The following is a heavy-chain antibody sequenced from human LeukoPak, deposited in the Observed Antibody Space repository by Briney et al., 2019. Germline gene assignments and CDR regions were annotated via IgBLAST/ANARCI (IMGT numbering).Heavy chain of an antibody. CDR1: GGSISSSSYY. D-gene: IGHD2-15*01. CDR3: ARREHCSGGSCYSPDYYYGMDV. J-gene: IGHJ6*02. V-gene: IGHV4-39*01. Sequence: SETLTLTCTVSGGSISSSSYYWGWIRQPPGKGLEWIGSIYYSGSTYYNPSLKSRVTISVDTSKNQFSLKLSSVTAAYTAVYYCARREHCSGGSCYSPDYYYGMDVWGQGTTVTVSS. CDR2: IYYSGST.